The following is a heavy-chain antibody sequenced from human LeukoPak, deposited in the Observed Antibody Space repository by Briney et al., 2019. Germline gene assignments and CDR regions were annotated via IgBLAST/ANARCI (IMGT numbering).Heavy chain of an antibody. CDR1: GFTFSSYW. CDR3: AKDNDSSGWYAPSAF. D-gene: IGHD6-19*01. V-gene: IGHV3-7*03. CDR2: IKQDGSEK. Sequence: GGSLRLSCAASGFTFSSYWMSWVRQAPGKGLEWVANIKQDGSEKYYVDSVKGRFTISRDNAKNSLYLQMNSLRAEDTAVYYCAKDNDSSGWYAPSAFWGQGTLVTVSS. J-gene: IGHJ4*02.